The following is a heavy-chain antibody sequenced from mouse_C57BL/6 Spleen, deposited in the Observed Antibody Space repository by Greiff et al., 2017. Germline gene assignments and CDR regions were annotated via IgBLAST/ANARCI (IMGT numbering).Heavy chain of an antibody. CDR1: GYTFTSYT. Sequence: VQLQQSGAELARPGASVKMSCKASGYTFTSYTMHWVKQRPGQGLEWIGYINPSSGYTKYNQKFKDKATLTADKSSSTAYMQLSSLTSEDSAVYYCASLGVTAWFAYWGQGTLVTVSA. J-gene: IGHJ3*01. CDR2: INPSSGYT. D-gene: IGHD2-5*01. V-gene: IGHV1-4*01. CDR3: ASLGVTAWFAY.